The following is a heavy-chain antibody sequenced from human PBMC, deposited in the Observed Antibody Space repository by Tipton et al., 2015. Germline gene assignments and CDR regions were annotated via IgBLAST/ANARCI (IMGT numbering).Heavy chain of an antibody. Sequence: TLSLTCTVSDGSISTDYYWVWIRQPPGKGLEWIGTISHGGNTFYNPSLKSRVTTSADTSKNQFSLRLSSVTAADTAVYYCACHDYDLLTRDYQTVDYWGQGTLVTVSS. J-gene: IGHJ4*02. CDR1: DGSISTDYY. CDR3: ACHDYDLLTRDYQTVDY. CDR2: ISHGGNT. V-gene: IGHV4-38-2*02. D-gene: IGHD3-9*01.